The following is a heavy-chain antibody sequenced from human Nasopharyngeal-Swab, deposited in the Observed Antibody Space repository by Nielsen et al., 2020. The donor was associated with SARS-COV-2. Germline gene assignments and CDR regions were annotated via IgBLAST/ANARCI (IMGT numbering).Heavy chain of an antibody. J-gene: IGHJ4*02. CDR3: AKWGLRGWVTTELEY. CDR1: GFTFSSYG. Sequence: GESLKISCAASGFTFSSYGMNWVRQAPGKGLEWVSAISGSGSSTYYADSVKGRFTISRDNSKNSLYLQMNSLRAEDTAVYYCAKWGLRGWVTTELEYWGQGTLVTVSS. V-gene: IGHV3-23*01. CDR2: ISGSGSST. D-gene: IGHD4-17*01.